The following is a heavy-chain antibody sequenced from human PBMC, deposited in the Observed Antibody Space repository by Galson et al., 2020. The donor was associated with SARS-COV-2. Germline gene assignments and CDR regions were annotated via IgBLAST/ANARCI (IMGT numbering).Heavy chain of an antibody. CDR1: GFTFSSYG. CDR2: IWYDGSNK. J-gene: IGHJ3*02. V-gene: IGHV3-33*01. Sequence: GESLKISCAASGFTFSSYGMHWVRQAPGKGQEWVAVIWYDGSNKYYADSVKGRFTISRDNSKNTLYLQMNSLRAEDTAVYYCAAQYSSSLEGAFDIWGQGTMVTVSS. D-gene: IGHD6-13*01. CDR3: AAQYSSSLEGAFDI.